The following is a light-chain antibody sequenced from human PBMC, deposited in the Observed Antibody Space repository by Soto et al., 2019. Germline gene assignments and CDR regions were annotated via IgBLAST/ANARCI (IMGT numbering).Light chain of an antibody. CDR3: QQYNSYSVT. Sequence: DIQMTQSPSSLSASVGDRVTITCRASQVISKFLNWYQLKPGKAPKLLIYKASSLESGVPSRFSGSGSGTEFTLTISSLQPDDFATYYCQQYNSYSVTFGQGTKVDIK. V-gene: IGKV1-5*03. CDR2: KAS. CDR1: QVISKF. J-gene: IGKJ1*01.